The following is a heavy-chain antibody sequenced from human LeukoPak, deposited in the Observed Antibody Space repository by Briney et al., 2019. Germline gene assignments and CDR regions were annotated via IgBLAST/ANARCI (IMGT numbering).Heavy chain of an antibody. D-gene: IGHD3-9*01. Sequence: GGSLRLSCAASGFTFSSYGMHWVRQAPGKGLEWVAVIWYDGNNKYYADSVKGRFTISRDNSKNTLYLQMNSLRAEDTAVYYCVRSTSSEYAIYHFDYWGQGTLVTVSS. V-gene: IGHV3-33*01. CDR2: IWYDGNNK. CDR1: GFTFSSYG. J-gene: IGHJ4*02. CDR3: VRSTSSEYAIYHFDY.